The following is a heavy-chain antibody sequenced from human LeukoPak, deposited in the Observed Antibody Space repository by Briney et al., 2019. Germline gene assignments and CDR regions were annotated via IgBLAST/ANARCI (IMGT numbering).Heavy chain of an antibody. Sequence: ASVKVSCKASGYTFTGYYMHWVRQAPGQGLEWMGWISAYNGNTNYAQKLQGRVTMTTDTSTCTAYMELRSLRSDDTAVYYCARRDYGDYVDYWGQGTLVTVSS. CDR2: ISAYNGNT. CDR1: GYTFTGYY. V-gene: IGHV1-18*04. J-gene: IGHJ4*02. CDR3: ARRDYGDYVDY. D-gene: IGHD4-17*01.